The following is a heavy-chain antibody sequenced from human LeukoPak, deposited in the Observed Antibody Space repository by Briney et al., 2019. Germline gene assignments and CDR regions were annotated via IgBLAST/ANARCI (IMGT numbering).Heavy chain of an antibody. CDR2: ISSSSSHI. CDR3: VTDGVDYYDSTGYPIYFDY. CDR1: GFNFSSYS. D-gene: IGHD3-22*01. V-gene: IGHV3-21*01. Sequence: GGSLRLSCAASGFNFSSYSMNWVRQAPGKGLEWVSCISSSSSHIYYADSVKGRFTIAGDNAKNSLYLQMNSLRAEDTAVYYCVTDGVDYYDSTGYPIYFDYWGQGTLVTVSS. J-gene: IGHJ4*02.